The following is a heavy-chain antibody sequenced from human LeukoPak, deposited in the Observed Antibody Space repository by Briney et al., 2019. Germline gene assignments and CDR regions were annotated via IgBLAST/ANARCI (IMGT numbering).Heavy chain of an antibody. CDR2: INSDGSST. Sequence: GGSLRLSCAASGFTFSNAWMSWVRQAPGKGLVWVSRINSDGSSTDYADSVKGRFTISRDNAKNTVSLQMSSLRAEDTAVYYCAKSPSLELIESWGQGTLVTVSS. V-gene: IGHV3-74*01. CDR3: AKSPSLELIES. D-gene: IGHD5-24*01. CDR1: GFTFSNAW. J-gene: IGHJ4*02.